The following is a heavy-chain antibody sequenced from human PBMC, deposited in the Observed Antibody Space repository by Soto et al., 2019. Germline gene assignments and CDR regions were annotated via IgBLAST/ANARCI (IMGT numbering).Heavy chain of an antibody. CDR3: ARFIWSGSFFDY. J-gene: IGHJ4*02. Sequence: QVQLQESGPGLVKPSETLSLTCTVSGGSISSYYWSWIRQPPGKGLEWIGYIYYSGSTNYNPSLKSRVTISVDTSKNQFSLKLSSVTAADTAVYYCARFIWSGSFFDYWGQGTLVTVSS. V-gene: IGHV4-59*01. D-gene: IGHD3-3*01. CDR2: IYYSGST. CDR1: GGSISSYY.